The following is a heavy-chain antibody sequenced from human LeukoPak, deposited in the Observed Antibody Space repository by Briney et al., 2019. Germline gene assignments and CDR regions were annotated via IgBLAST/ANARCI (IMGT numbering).Heavy chain of an antibody. V-gene: IGHV1-69*05. CDR3: ARVMVGHSSSWYFWFDP. J-gene: IGHJ5*02. Sequence: SVKVSCKASGGTFSSYAISWVRQAPGQGLEWMGGIIPIFGTANYAQKFQGRVTITTDESTSTAYMELSSLRSEDTAVYYCARVMVGHSSSWYFWFDPWGQGTLVTVSS. D-gene: IGHD6-13*01. CDR2: IIPIFGTA. CDR1: GGTFSSYA.